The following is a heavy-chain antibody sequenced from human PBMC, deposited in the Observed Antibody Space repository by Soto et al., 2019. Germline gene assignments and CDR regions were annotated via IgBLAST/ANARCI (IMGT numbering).Heavy chain of an antibody. D-gene: IGHD1-26*01. CDR2: IYWDDDK. Sequence: QITLKESGPTLVKPTQTLTLTCTFSGFSLSTSGVGVGWIRQPPGKALEWLALIYWDDDKRYSPSLKSRLTITKDTSKNQVVLTMTNMDPVDTVTYYCALGTSGGGAFDIWGQGTMVTVSS. V-gene: IGHV2-5*02. CDR3: ALGTSGGGAFDI. J-gene: IGHJ3*02. CDR1: GFSLSTSGVG.